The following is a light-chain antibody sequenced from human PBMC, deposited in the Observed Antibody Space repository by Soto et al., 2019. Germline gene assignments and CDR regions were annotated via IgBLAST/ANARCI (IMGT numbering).Light chain of an antibody. CDR1: SCNIGSNY. CDR3: AAWDDSLSGPGV. J-gene: IGLJ3*02. CDR2: RNN. V-gene: IGLV1-47*01. Sequence: QSVLTQPPSASGTPGQRVTISCSGSSCNIGSNYVYWYQQLPGTAPKLLIYRNNQRPSAVPDRFSGSRSGTSASLAISGLRSEDEADYYCAAWDDSLSGPGVFGGGTKLTVL.